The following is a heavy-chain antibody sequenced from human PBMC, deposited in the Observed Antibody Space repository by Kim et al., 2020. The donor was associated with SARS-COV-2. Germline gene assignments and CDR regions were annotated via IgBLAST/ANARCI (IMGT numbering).Heavy chain of an antibody. V-gene: IGHV3-66*01. J-gene: IGHJ3*02. CDR3: ARDRGAMDDAFDI. CDR1: GFTVSSNY. CDR2: IYSGGST. D-gene: IGHD3-10*01. Sequence: GGSLRLSCAASGFTVSSNYMSWVRQAPGKGLEWVSVIYSGGSTYYADSVKGRFTISRDNSKNTLYLQMNSLRAEDTAVYYCARDRGAMDDAFDIWGQGTMVTVSS.